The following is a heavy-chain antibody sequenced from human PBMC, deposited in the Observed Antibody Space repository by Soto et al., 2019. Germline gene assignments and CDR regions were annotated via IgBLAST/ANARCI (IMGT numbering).Heavy chain of an antibody. V-gene: IGHV1-69*13. D-gene: IGHD6-13*01. Sequence: SVKVSCKASGGTFSSYAISWVRQAPVQGLEWMGGIIPIFGTANYAQKFQGRVTITADESTSTAYMELSSLRSEDTAVYYCARGIAAAGTPGDYYYYGMDVWGQGTTVTVSS. CDR3: ARGIAAAGTPGDYYYYGMDV. CDR2: IIPIFGTA. CDR1: GGTFSSYA. J-gene: IGHJ6*02.